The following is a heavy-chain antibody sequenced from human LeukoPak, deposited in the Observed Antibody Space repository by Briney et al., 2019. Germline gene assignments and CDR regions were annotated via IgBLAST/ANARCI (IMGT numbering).Heavy chain of an antibody. CDR2: ISYDGSNK. Sequence: GGSLRLSCAASGFTFSSYAMHWVRQAPGKGLEWVAVISYDGSNKYYADSVKGRFTISRDNSKNTLYLQMNSLRAEDTAVYYCARDRVAAIGGSGRLYVFDYWGQGTLVTVSS. J-gene: IGHJ4*02. D-gene: IGHD3-10*01. V-gene: IGHV3-30-3*01. CDR3: ARDRVAAIGGSGRLYVFDY. CDR1: GFTFSSYA.